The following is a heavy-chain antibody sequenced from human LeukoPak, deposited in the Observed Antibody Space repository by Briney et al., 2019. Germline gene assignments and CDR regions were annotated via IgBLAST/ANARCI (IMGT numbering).Heavy chain of an antibody. CDR3: AREPQEGFAY. CDR2: ISGSSRAI. J-gene: IGHJ4*02. V-gene: IGHV3-48*01. CDR1: GFTFSSYS. Sequence: GGSLRLSCAASGFTFSSYSMNWVRQAPGKGLEWISYISGSSRAIYYADSVKGRFTISRDNAKNSLYLQMNNLRAEDTAVYYCAREPQEGFAYWGQGTLVTISS.